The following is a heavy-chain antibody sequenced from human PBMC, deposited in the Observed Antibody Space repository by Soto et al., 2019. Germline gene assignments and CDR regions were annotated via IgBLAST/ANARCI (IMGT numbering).Heavy chain of an antibody. V-gene: IGHV3-23*01. J-gene: IGHJ4*01. CDR3: AKRRQSYHY. D-gene: IGHD3-10*01. CDR2: ISTSVGST. CDR1: GFTFSTYA. Sequence: PGGSLRLSCAASGFTFSTYAMRWVRQAPGKGLEWVSAISTSVGSTYYTDSVKGRFTISRDNSKNTLYLQMNSLRAEDTAVYYCAKRRQSYHYWGHGTLVTAS.